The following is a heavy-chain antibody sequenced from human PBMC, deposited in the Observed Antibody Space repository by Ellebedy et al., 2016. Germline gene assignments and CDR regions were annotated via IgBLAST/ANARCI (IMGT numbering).Heavy chain of an antibody. CDR3: AKDGGLGRYCVTISCYSNAFDI. CDR2: ISAYNGNT. D-gene: IGHD2-2*01. J-gene: IGHJ3*02. CDR1: GYTFTSYG. V-gene: IGHV1-18*04. Sequence: ASVKVSCKASGYTFTSYGISWVRQAPGQGLEWMGWISAYNGNTNYAQKLQGRVTMTTDTSTSTAYMELRSLRSDDTAVYYCAKDGGLGRYCVTISCYSNAFDIWGQGTMVTVSS.